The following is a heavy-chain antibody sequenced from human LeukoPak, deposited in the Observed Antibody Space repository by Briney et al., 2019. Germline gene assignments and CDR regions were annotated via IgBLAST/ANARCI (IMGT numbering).Heavy chain of an antibody. CDR3: ARGYRVVGATRPLYYFDY. J-gene: IGHJ4*02. V-gene: IGHV4-34*01. D-gene: IGHD1-26*01. CDR2: INHSGST. CDR1: GESFSGYY. Sequence: SETLSLTCAVYGESFSGYYWTWIRQPPGKGLEWIGEINHSGSTNYNPSLKSRVTISLDASKNQFSLRLSSVTAADTAMYYCARGYRVVGATRPLYYFDYWGQGTLVTVSS.